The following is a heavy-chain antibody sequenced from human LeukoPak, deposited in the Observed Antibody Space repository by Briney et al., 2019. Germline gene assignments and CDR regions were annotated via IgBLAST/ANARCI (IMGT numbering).Heavy chain of an antibody. Sequence: DSVKGRFTISRDIAKSSLYLQMNSLRAEDTAVYYCARGSGYSHWGQGTLVTVSS. J-gene: IGHJ4*02. V-gene: IGHV3-7*03. D-gene: IGHD3-3*01. CDR3: ARGSGYSH.